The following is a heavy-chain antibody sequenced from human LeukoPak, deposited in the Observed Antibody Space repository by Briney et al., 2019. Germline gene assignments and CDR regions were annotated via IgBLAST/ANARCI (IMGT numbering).Heavy chain of an antibody. CDR1: GYSFTSNV. Sequence: ASVKVSCKASGYSFTSNVISWVRQAPGQGLEWMGWISAYNGNKNYAQKFQGRVTMTRDMSTSTVYMELSSLRSEDTAVYYCARVGHSSGSLWGQGTLVTVSS. D-gene: IGHD6-19*01. V-gene: IGHV1-18*01. CDR2: ISAYNGNK. J-gene: IGHJ4*02. CDR3: ARVGHSSGSL.